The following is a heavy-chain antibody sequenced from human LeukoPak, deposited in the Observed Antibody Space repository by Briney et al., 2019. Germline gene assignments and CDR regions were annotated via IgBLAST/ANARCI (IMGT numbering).Heavy chain of an antibody. Sequence: PSETLSLTCAVYGGSFSGYYWSWIRQPPGKGLEWIGEINHSGSTNYNPSLKSRVTISVDTSKNQFSLKLSSVTAADTAVYYCARGRRNYGDYYYMDVWGKGTTVTVSS. CDR1: GGSFSGYY. D-gene: IGHD1-7*01. CDR2: INHSGST. CDR3: ARGRRNYGDYYYMDV. V-gene: IGHV4-34*01. J-gene: IGHJ6*03.